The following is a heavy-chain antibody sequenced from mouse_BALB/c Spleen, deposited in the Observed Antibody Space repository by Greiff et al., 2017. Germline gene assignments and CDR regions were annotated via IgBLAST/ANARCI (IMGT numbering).Heavy chain of an antibody. CDR2: ISYSGST. Sequence: EVQLQQSGPGLVKPSQSLSLTCTVTGYSITSDYAWNWIRQFPGNKLEWMGYISYSGSTSYNPSLKSRISITRDTSKNQFFLQLNSVTTEDTATYYCARWGGKLAYWGQGTLVTVSA. CDR1: GYSITSDYA. D-gene: IGHD2-1*01. V-gene: IGHV3-2*02. CDR3: ARWGGKLAY. J-gene: IGHJ3*01.